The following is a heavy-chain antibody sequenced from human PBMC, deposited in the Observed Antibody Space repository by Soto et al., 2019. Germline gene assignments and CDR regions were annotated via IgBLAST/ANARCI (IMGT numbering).Heavy chain of an antibody. J-gene: IGHJ3*02. Sequence: EVQLVESGGGLVQPGGSLRLSCAASGFTFSSYWMSWVRQAPGKGLEWVANIKQDGSEKYYVDSVKGRFTISRDNAKNPLYLQMNSLRAEDTAVDYCVREGTDGVAARIDAFDIWGQGTMVTVSS. CDR2: IKQDGSEK. V-gene: IGHV3-7*01. CDR1: GFTFSSYW. D-gene: IGHD2-15*01. CDR3: VREGTDGVAARIDAFDI.